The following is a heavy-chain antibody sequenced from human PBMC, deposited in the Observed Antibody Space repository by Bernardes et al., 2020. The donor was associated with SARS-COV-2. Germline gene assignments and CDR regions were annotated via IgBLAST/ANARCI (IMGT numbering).Heavy chain of an antibody. D-gene: IGHD3-22*01. J-gene: IGHJ1*01. CDR1: GYTFTDYY. CDR3: TSALYCVITNCYPSGGSFQH. V-gene: IGHV1-2*02. Sequence: ASVKVSCKTSGYTFTDYYVHWVRQAPGQGLEWMGWINPNNGGTNFAQKFQGRVTMTRDTSNSTAHMELTGLRSDDTAMYYCTSALYCVITNCYPSGGSFQHWGQGTLVTVSS. CDR2: INPNNGGT.